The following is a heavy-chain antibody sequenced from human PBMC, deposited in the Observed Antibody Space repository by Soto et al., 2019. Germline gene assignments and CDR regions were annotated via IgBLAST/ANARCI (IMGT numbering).Heavy chain of an antibody. CDR3: ARSIAAAGALGYYYMDV. V-gene: IGHV1-2*04. Sequence: GASVKVSCKASGYTFTGYYMHWVRQAPGQGLEWMGWINPNSGGTNYAQKFQGWVTMTRDTSISTAYMELSRLRSDDTAVYYCARSIAAAGALGYYYMDVWGKGTTVTVS. D-gene: IGHD6-13*01. J-gene: IGHJ6*03. CDR1: GYTFTGYY. CDR2: INPNSGGT.